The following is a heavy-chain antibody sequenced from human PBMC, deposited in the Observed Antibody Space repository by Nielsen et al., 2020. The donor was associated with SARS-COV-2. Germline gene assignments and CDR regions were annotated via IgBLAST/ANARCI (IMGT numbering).Heavy chain of an antibody. D-gene: IGHD3-22*01. V-gene: IGHV3-30*04. CDR2: ISYDGSNK. CDR1: GFTFSSYA. J-gene: IGHJ3*02. CDR3: ARGGITMIVVKGHEGNTYRDAFDI. Sequence: GESLKISCAASGFTFSSYAMHWVRQAPGKGLEWVAVISYDGSNKYYADSVKGRFTISRDNSKNTLYLQMNSLRAEDTAVYYCARGGITMIVVKGHEGNTYRDAFDIWGQGTMVTVSS.